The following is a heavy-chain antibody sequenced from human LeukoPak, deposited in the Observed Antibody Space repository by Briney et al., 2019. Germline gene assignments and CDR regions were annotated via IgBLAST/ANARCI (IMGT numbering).Heavy chain of an antibody. CDR1: GGSFSGYY. CDR3: ARGNNLNYYGSGSYACDY. J-gene: IGHJ4*02. CDR2: INHSGST. Sequence: PSETLSLTCAVYGGSFSGYYWSWIRQPPGKGLEWIGEINHSGSTNYNPSLKSRVTISVDTSKYQFSLKLSSVTAADTAVYYCARGNNLNYYGSGSYACDYWGQGTLVTVSS. V-gene: IGHV4-34*01. D-gene: IGHD3-10*01.